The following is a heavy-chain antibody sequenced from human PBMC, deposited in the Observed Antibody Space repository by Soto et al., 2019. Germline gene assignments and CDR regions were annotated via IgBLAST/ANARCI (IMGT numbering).Heavy chain of an antibody. CDR3: ARDSSPLPYYDFWSGRVAAFDI. CDR2: INPNSGGT. CDR1: GYTFTGYY. Sequence: ASVKVSCKASGYTFTGYYMHWVRQAPGQGLEWMGWINPNSGGTNYAQKFQDWVTMTRDTSISTAYMELSRLRSDDTAVYYCARDSSPLPYYDFWSGRVAAFDIWGQGTMVTVSS. D-gene: IGHD3-3*01. J-gene: IGHJ3*02. V-gene: IGHV1-2*04.